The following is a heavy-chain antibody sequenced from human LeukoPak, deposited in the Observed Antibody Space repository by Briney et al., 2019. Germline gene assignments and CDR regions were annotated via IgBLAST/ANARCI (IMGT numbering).Heavy chain of an antibody. CDR3: TTVSSSWYYFDY. V-gene: IGHV3-15*01. Sequence: GGSLRLSCVVSGFTFTNAWMTWVRQAPGRGLEWVGRIKSKTDGGTADYAPPVKGRFSISRDDSKNTLYLQMNSLKTEDTAVYYCTTVSSSWYYFDYWGQGTLVTVSS. CDR1: GFTFTNAW. D-gene: IGHD6-13*01. CDR2: IKSKTDGGTA. J-gene: IGHJ4*02.